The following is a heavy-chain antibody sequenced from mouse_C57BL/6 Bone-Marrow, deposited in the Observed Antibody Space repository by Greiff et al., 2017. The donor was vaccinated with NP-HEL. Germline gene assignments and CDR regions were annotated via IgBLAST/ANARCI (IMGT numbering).Heavy chain of an antibody. D-gene: IGHD2-4*01. CDR1: GFNIKDDY. J-gene: IGHJ2*01. Sequence: VQLQQSGAELVRPGASVKLSCTASGFNIKDDYMHWVKQRPEQGLEWIGWIDPENGDTEYAPKFQGKATITADTSSNTAYLQLSSLTSEDTAVYYCTTWGLPDYWGQGTTLTVSS. V-gene: IGHV14-4*01. CDR3: TTWGLPDY. CDR2: IDPENGDT.